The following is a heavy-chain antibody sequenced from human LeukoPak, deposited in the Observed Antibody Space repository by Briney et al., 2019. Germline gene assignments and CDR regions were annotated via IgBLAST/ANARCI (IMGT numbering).Heavy chain of an antibody. V-gene: IGHV3-48*01. CDR2: ISSSSTI. CDR3: ARADSSGYYHPIN. CDR1: GFTFSSYS. D-gene: IGHD3-22*01. Sequence: GGSLRLSCAASGFTFSSYSMNWVRQAPGKGLEWVSYISSSSTIYYADSVKGRFTISRDNAKNSLYLQMNSLRAEDTAVYYCARADSSGYYHPINWGQGTLVTVSS. J-gene: IGHJ4*02.